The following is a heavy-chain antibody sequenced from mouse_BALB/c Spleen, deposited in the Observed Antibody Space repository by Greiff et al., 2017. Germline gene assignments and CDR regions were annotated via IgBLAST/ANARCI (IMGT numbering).Heavy chain of an antibody. CDR2: ISSGGGNT. Sequence: EVKLVESGGGLVKPGGSLKLSCAASGFTFSSYTMSWVRQTPEKRLEWVATISSGGGNTYYPDSVKGRFTISRDNAKNNLYLQMSSLRSEDTSWYYCARVYGPMDYWGQGTSVTVSS. J-gene: IGHJ4*01. D-gene: IGHD2-10*02. CDR3: ARVYGPMDY. V-gene: IGHV5-9*03. CDR1: GFTFSSYT.